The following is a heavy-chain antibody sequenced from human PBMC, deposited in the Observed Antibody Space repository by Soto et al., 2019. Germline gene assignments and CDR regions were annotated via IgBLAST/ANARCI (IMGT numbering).Heavy chain of an antibody. CDR2: IYWDDDK. CDR1: GFSLSTSGVG. CDR3: AHRVVDSSSWSHYYFDS. J-gene: IGHJ4*02. V-gene: IGHV2-5*02. D-gene: IGHD6-13*01. Sequence: QITLKESGPTLVKPTQTLTLTCTFSGFSLSTSGVGVGWIRQPPGKALEWLALIYWDDDKGYSPSLKSRLTITKDTSKNQVVLTMTNMDPVDTATYYCAHRVVDSSSWSHYYFDSWGQGTLVTVSS.